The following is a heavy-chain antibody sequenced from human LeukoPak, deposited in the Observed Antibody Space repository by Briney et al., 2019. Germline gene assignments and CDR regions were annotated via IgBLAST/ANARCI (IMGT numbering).Heavy chain of an antibody. V-gene: IGHV4-61*02. CDR2: IYTSGST. D-gene: IGHD6-13*01. J-gene: IGHJ5*02. CDR1: GGSISSGSYY. CDR3: GGVYSSSWYFCFAP. Sequence: PSETLSLTCTVSGGSISSGSYYWSWIRQPAGKGLEWIGRIYTSGSTNYNPSLKSRVTISVDTSKNQFSLKLSSATAANTAVYFWGGVYSSSWYFCFAPGGRGPLVTVSS.